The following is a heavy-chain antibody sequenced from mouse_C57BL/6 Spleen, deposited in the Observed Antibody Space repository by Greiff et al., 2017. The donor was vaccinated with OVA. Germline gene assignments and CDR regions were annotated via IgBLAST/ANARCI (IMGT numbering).Heavy chain of an antibody. CDR3: ARGWYGSWYFDV. V-gene: IGHV3-6*01. Sequence: EVQLQESGPGLVKPSQSLSLTCSVTGYSITSGYYWNWIRQFPGNKLEWMGYISYDGSNNYNPSLKNRISITRDTSKNQFFLKLNSVTTEDTATYYCARGWYGSWYFDVWGTGTTVTVSS. D-gene: IGHD1-1*01. CDR1: GYSITSGYY. J-gene: IGHJ1*03. CDR2: ISYDGSN.